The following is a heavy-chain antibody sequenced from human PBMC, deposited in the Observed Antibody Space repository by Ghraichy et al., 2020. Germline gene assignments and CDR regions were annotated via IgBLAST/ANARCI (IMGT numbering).Heavy chain of an antibody. CDR2: ISSVGSI. CDR1: GFSFSNYE. V-gene: IGHV3-48*03. CDR3: AREGVRGFYYYGMDL. D-gene: IGHD3-10*01. Sequence: LSLTCAASGFSFSNYEMNWVRQAPGKGLEWISYISSVGSIYYADSVKGRFTISRDNAKNSLYLQMNSLRADDMAVYYCAREGVRGFYYYGMDLWGQGTTVTVSS. J-gene: IGHJ6*02.